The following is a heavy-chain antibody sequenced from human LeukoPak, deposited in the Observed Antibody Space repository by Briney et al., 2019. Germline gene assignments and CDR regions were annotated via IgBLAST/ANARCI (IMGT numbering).Heavy chain of an antibody. CDR2: IYYSGST. D-gene: IGHD2/OR15-2a*01. V-gene: IGHV4-59*08. J-gene: IGHJ4*02. CDR1: GGSIGNFY. Sequence: PSETLSLTCTVSGGSIGNFYWSWIRQPPGKGLEWIGYIYYSGSTNYNPSLKSRVTISVDTSKNQFSLRLSSVTAADTAVYYCARTTSFDYWGQGTLVTVSS. CDR3: ARTTSFDY.